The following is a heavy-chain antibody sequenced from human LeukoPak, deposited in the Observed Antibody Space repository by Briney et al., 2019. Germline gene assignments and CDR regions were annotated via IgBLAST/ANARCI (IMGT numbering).Heavy chain of an antibody. Sequence: GGSLRLSCSASGFTFRNYVMHWVRQAPGKGLEWVSLIRGDGRRKYYADSVKGRFTISRDNSKNSLYLQMNSLRTEDTALYYCAKVYYYDSSGYYSALDYWGQGTLVTVSS. D-gene: IGHD3-22*01. CDR2: IRGDGRRK. CDR1: GFTFRNYV. V-gene: IGHV3-43*02. CDR3: AKVYYYDSSGYYSALDY. J-gene: IGHJ4*02.